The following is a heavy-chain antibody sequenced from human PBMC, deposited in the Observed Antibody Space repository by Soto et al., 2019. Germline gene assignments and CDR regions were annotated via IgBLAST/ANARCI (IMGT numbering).Heavy chain of an antibody. CDR3: ARYGGHAFDI. Sequence: ASVKVSCKASGYTFTSYYMHWVRQAPGQGLEWKGIINPSGGSTSYAQKFQGRVTSTRYTSTSTVYMELSSLISEDTAVYYCARYGGHAFDIWGQGTMVTVSS. CDR2: INPSGGST. CDR1: GYTFTSYY. D-gene: IGHD4-17*01. J-gene: IGHJ3*02. V-gene: IGHV1-46*01.